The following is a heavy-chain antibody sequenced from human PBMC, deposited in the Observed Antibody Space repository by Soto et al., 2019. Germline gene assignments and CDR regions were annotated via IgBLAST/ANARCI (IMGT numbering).Heavy chain of an antibody. Sequence: PGGSLRLSCAASGFTFSSYALHWVRQAPGKGLEWVAVISYDGSNKYYADSVKGRFTISRDNSKNTLYVQMNSLRGEDTAVYYCARGPSSLTRFDYWGQGTLVTVSS. CDR2: ISYDGSNK. CDR1: GFTFSSYA. V-gene: IGHV3-30-3*01. J-gene: IGHJ4*02. D-gene: IGHD2-2*01. CDR3: ARGPSSLTRFDY.